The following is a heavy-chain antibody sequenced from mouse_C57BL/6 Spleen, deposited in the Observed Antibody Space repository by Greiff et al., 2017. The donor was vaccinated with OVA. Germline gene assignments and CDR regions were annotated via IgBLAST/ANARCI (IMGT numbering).Heavy chain of an antibody. Sequence: VKVVESGPGLVAPSPSLSITCTVSGFSLTSYGVSWVRQPPGKGLEWLGVIWGDGGTTYHSALISRLSISKDNSKSQVFLKLNSLQTDDTATYYCAKPGDYDAFAYWGQGTLVTVSA. CDR2: IWGDGGT. V-gene: IGHV2-3*01. D-gene: IGHD2-4*01. CDR3: AKPGDYDAFAY. CDR1: GFSLTSYG. J-gene: IGHJ3*01.